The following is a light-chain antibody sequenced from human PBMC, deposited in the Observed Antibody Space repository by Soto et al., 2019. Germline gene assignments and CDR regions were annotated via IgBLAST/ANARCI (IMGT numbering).Light chain of an antibody. CDR1: SSDVGGYNY. CDR2: DVS. Sequence: QSALTQPASVSGSPGQSITISCTGTSSDVGGYNYVSWYQQHPGKAPKLMIYDVSKRPSGVSNRFSGSKSGNTASLTISGLHDDDEADYYCCSYTSSSTYVFGTGTKLTVL. J-gene: IGLJ1*01. V-gene: IGLV2-14*01. CDR3: CSYTSSSTYV.